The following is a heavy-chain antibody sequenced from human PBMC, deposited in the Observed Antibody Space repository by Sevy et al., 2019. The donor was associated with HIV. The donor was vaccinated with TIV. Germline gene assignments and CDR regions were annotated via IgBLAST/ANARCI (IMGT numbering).Heavy chain of an antibody. CDR1: GFTFNRHA. J-gene: IGHJ5*02. D-gene: IGHD3-9*01. Sequence: GGSLRLSCAASGFTFNRHAMSWVRQAPGKGLEWVSGISGSGVITHYADSVRGRITISRDSSKNTLYLQMNSLRAEDTAKYYCAKDVDYDMLTGPWNAWGQGTLVTVSS. V-gene: IGHV3-23*01. CDR3: AKDVDYDMLTGPWNA. CDR2: ISGSGVIT.